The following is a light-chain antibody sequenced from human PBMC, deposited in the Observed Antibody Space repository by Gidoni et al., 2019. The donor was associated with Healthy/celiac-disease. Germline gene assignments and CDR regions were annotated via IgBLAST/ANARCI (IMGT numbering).Light chain of an antibody. V-gene: IGLV2-14*01. CDR1: SSDVGGYNY. CDR3: SSYTCSSTLV. CDR2: EVS. J-gene: IGLJ3*02. Sequence: QSALTHPATVSGPPGQSITISCTGTSSDVGGYNYVSWYQQHPGKAPKLMIHEVSNRPSGVSNRFAGSKSGNTASLTISGLQAEDEADYDCSSYTCSSTLVFGGGTKLTVL.